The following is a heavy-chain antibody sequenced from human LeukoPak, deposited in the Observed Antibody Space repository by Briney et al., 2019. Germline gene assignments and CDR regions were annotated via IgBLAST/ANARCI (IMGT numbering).Heavy chain of an antibody. CDR3: AKLVYSSSSTFDY. CDR1: GFTFSSYA. V-gene: IGHV3-21*01. CDR2: ISSSSSYI. D-gene: IGHD6-6*01. Sequence: GGSLRLSCAASGFTFSSYAMSWVRQAPGKGLEWVSSISSSSSYIYYADSVKGRFTISRDNAKNSLYLQMNSLRAEDTAVYYCAKLVYSSSSTFDYWGQGTLVTVSS. J-gene: IGHJ4*02.